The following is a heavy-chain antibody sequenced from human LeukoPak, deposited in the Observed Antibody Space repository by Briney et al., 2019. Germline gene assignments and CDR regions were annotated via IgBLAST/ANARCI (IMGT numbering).Heavy chain of an antibody. V-gene: IGHV3-20*04. Sequence: GGCPRLSCAASGFTFDDYGMSWVRHAPGKGLEWVSGINWNGGSTGYADSVKGRFTISRDNAKNSLYLQMNSLRAEDTALYYCARGTLKAAATDFDYWGQGTLVTVSS. CDR3: ARGTLKAAATDFDY. CDR2: INWNGGST. D-gene: IGHD6-13*01. CDR1: GFTFDDYG. J-gene: IGHJ4*02.